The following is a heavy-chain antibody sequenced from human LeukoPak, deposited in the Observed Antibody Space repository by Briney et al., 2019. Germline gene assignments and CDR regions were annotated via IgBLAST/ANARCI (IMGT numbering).Heavy chain of an antibody. CDR2: IYYTGST. CDR1: GFXISSYY. Sequence: SETLSLTCTVSGFXISSYYCSWIRQPPGKGLEWIGYIYYTGSTNYNPSLKSRVTISLDTSKNQFSLKLSSVTAADTAVYYCARPESGCSLSYFDYWGQGTLATVSS. J-gene: IGHJ4*02. V-gene: IGHV4-59*01. CDR3: ARPESGCSLSYFDY. D-gene: IGHD1-26*01.